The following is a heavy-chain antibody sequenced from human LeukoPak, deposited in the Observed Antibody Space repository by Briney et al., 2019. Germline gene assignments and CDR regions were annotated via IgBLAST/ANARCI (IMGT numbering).Heavy chain of an antibody. CDR1: GFTFSSYS. V-gene: IGHV3-23*01. CDR2: IDISGDDT. J-gene: IGHJ4*02. Sequence: GGSLRLSCAASGFTFSSYSMNWVRQAPGQGLQWVSSIDISGDDTAYADAVKGRFTISRDNSRSTLYLQMNDLRVEDSAIYYCANEIRPNDYWGQGTLVTVSS. CDR3: ANEIRPNDY.